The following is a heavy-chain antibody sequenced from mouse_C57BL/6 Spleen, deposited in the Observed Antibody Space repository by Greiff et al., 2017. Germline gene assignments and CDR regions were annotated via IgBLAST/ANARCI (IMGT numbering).Heavy chain of an antibody. Sequence: VQLQQSGAELVKPGASVKLSCTASGFNFKDYYMHWVKQRTEQGLEWIGRIDPEDGETKYAPKFQRKATITADTSSNTDYLQLSSLTSEYAAVYYCAGSYEDYYEFADWGKGTLVTVS. J-gene: IGHJ3*01. D-gene: IGHD2-3*01. CDR1: GFNFKDYY. CDR3: AGSYEDYYEFAD. CDR2: IDPEDGET. V-gene: IGHV14-2*01.